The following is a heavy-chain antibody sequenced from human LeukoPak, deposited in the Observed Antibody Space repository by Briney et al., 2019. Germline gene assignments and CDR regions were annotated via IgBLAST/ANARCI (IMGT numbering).Heavy chain of an antibody. D-gene: IGHD2-15*01. CDR1: GFTFSSYG. V-gene: IGHV3-64*01. Sequence: PGGSLRLSCAAFGFTFSSYGMVWVRQPPGKGLEYLSVINTDGGSTYHANSVKGRFTISRDNSKSTLYLQMGSLRAEDMAVYFCARRIGYCSGGTCYFDYWGQGTLVTVSS. J-gene: IGHJ4*02. CDR2: INTDGGST. CDR3: ARRIGYCSGGTCYFDY.